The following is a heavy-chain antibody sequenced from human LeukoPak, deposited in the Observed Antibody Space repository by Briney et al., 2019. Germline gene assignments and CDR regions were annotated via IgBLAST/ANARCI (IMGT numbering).Heavy chain of an antibody. J-gene: IGHJ4*02. D-gene: IGHD6-6*01. CDR3: AREGAARNFDY. CDR1: GGSISSGGYY. CDR2: IYTSGST. Sequence: SETLSLTCTVSGGSISSGGYYWTWIRQPAGKGLEWIGRIYTSGSTNFNPSLKSRVSISLDTSQNQFSLKVSTVTAADTAVYYCAREGAARNFDYWGQGILVTVSS. V-gene: IGHV4-61*02.